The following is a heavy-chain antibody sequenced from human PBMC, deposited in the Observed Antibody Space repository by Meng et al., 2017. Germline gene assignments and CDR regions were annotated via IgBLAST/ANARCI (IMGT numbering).Heavy chain of an antibody. D-gene: IGHD5-18*01. CDR1: GGSFSGYY. Sequence: QVQLQQWGAVLLKPSATLSLTCACSGGSFSGYYWSWIRQPPGKGLEWIGEINHSGSTNYNPSLKSRVTISVDTSKNQFSLKLSSVTAADTAVYYCARGYSYVEAGGYYFDYWGQGTLVTVSS. V-gene: IGHV4-34*01. CDR3: ARGYSYVEAGGYYFDY. J-gene: IGHJ4*02. CDR2: INHSGST.